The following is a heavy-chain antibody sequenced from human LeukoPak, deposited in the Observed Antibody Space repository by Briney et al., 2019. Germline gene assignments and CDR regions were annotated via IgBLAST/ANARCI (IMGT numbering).Heavy chain of an antibody. D-gene: IGHD6-13*01. Sequence: ASVKVSCKASGYTFTGYYMHWVRQAPGQGLEWMGWTSAYNGNTNYAQKLQGRVTMTTDTSTSTAYMELRSLRSDDTAVYYCARVTESYSSSWYYYYYYMDVWGKGTTVTVSS. CDR2: TSAYNGNT. CDR1: GYTFTGYY. CDR3: ARVTESYSSSWYYYYYYMDV. V-gene: IGHV1-18*04. J-gene: IGHJ6*03.